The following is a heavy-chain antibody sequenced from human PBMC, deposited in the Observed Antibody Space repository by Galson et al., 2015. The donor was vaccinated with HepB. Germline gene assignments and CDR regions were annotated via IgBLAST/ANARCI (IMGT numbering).Heavy chain of an antibody. V-gene: IGHV1-69*04. CDR1: GGTFSSYA. D-gene: IGHD3-10*01. Sequence: SVKVSCKASGGTFSSYAISWVRQAPGQGLEWMGRIIPILGIANYAQKFQGRVTITADKSTSTAYMELSSLRSEDTAVYYCARGPYYGSGSYYNGAFDIWGQGTMVTVSS. CDR2: IIPILGIA. J-gene: IGHJ3*02. CDR3: ARGPYYGSGSYYNGAFDI.